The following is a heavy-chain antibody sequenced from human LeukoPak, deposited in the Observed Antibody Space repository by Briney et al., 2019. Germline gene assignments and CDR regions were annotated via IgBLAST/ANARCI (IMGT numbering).Heavy chain of an antibody. D-gene: IGHD3-3*01. CDR1: GFTFSSYA. V-gene: IGHV3-23*01. CDR3: GTEYYDFWSGYSTGGDYFDY. J-gene: IGHJ4*02. CDR2: ISGSGGST. Sequence: GGSLRLSCAASGFTFSSYAMSWVRPAPGKGLEWVSAISGSGGSTYYADSVKGRFTISRDNSKNTLYLQMNSLRAEDTAVYYCGTEYYDFWSGYSTGGDYFDYWGQGTLVTVSS.